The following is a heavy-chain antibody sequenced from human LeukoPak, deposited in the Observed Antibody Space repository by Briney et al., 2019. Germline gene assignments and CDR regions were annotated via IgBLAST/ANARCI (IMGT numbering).Heavy chain of an antibody. CDR3: ARDPSISSSPLRPTYYSYYGMDV. D-gene: IGHD6-6*01. CDR1: GYTFIDYY. Sequence: ASVKVSCKTSGYTFIDYYMHWVRQAPGQGLEWMAWINPSTGDTNYAQKFQGRVTMTRDTSIRTVYMELSSRRSDDTAVYYCARDPSISSSPLRPTYYSYYGMDVWGQGTTVTVSS. J-gene: IGHJ6*02. V-gene: IGHV1-2*02. CDR2: INPSTGDT.